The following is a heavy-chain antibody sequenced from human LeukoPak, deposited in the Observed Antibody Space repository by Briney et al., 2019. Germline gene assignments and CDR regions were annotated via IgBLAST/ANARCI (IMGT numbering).Heavy chain of an antibody. CDR2: IRSKAYGGTT. CDR3: TIYDILTGDDAFDI. Sequence: PGGSLRLSCTASGFTFGDYAMSWVRQAPGKGLEWVGFIRSKAYGGTTEYAASVKGRFTISRDDSKSIAYLQMNSLKTEDTAVYYRTIYDILTGDDAFDIWGQGTMVTVSS. D-gene: IGHD3-9*01. CDR1: GFTFGDYA. J-gene: IGHJ3*02. V-gene: IGHV3-49*04.